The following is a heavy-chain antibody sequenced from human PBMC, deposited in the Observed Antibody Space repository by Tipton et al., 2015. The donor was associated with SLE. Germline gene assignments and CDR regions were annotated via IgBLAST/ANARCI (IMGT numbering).Heavy chain of an antibody. D-gene: IGHD6-19*01. Sequence: SLRLSCETSGLTFSDYWMNWVRQAPGKGLEWVAIIKRDGSEKHYLDSLKGRFTISRDNAKNSLYLQMSSLRAEDTGVYYCVAGSGWLPDYWGQGTLVSVSS. CDR2: IKRDGSEK. V-gene: IGHV3-7*01. CDR1: GLTFSDYW. J-gene: IGHJ4*02. CDR3: VAGSGWLPDY.